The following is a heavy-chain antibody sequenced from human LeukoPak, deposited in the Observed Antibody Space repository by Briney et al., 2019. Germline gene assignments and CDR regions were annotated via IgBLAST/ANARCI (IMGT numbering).Heavy chain of an antibody. Sequence: KSGGSLRLSCEASGLTFSNVWMSWVRQAPGKGLEWVGRIKSKTDGGTTDYAAPVKGRFTISRDDSKNTLYLQMNSLKTEDTAVYYCTTVDGGSCYYWGQGTLVTVSS. CDR3: TTVDGGSCYY. CDR2: IKSKTDGGTT. D-gene: IGHD2-15*01. J-gene: IGHJ4*02. CDR1: GLTFSNVW. V-gene: IGHV3-15*01.